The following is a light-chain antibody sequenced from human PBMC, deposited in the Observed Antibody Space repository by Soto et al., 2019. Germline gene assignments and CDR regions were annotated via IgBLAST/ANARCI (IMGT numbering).Light chain of an antibody. CDR2: DAS. CDR1: QSVSNN. CDR3: QQYNNWRT. J-gene: IGKJ1*01. Sequence: EIVLTQSPGTLSLSPGERATLSCRASQSVSNNYLAWYQQKPGQAPRLLIYDASTRATGIPARFSGSGSGTEFTLTISGLQSEDLAVYYCQQYNNWRTFGQGTKVDIK. V-gene: IGKV3-15*01.